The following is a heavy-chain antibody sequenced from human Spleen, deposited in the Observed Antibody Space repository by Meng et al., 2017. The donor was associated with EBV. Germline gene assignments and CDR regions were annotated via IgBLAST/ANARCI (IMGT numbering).Heavy chain of an antibody. Sequence: QVQLQESGPGLVKPSQTLSLTCSVSGGSISSGTYYWIWIRQPPGRGLEWIGYIYHNGDTYYSPSLQSRLTISVDTSKNQFSLKMSSVTAADTAVYFCASGSGGNFDFWGQGTLVTVSS. CDR3: ASGSGGNFDF. V-gene: IGHV4-30-4*01. D-gene: IGHD3-16*01. CDR2: IYHNGDT. CDR1: GGSISSGTYY. J-gene: IGHJ4*02.